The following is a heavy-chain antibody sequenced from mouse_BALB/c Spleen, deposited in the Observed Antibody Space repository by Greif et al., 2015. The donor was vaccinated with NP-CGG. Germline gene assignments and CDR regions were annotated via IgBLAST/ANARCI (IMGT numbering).Heavy chain of an antibody. CDR2: ISSGGSYT. Sequence: EVKLVESGGGLVKPGGSLKLSCAASGFTFSSYTMSWVRQTPEKRLEWVATISSGGSYTYYPERVKGRFTISRDNAKNTQYLQISSVKSEDTSTNYCTRTENDTIDYCCQKSSFTISS. CDR3: TRTENDTIDY. V-gene: IGHV5-6-4*01. CDR1: GFTFSSYT. J-gene: IGHJ4*01.